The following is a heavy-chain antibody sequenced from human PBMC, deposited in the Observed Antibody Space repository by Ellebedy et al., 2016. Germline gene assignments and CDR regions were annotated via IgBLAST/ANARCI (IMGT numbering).Heavy chain of an antibody. CDR1: GFTFSSYG. V-gene: IGHV3-33*01. CDR2: IWYDGSNK. CDR3: AREGGIFGLDY. Sequence: GGSLRLSXAASGFTFSSYGMYWVRQAPGKGLEWVAVIWYDGSNKYYADSVKGRFTISRDNSKNTLYLQMHSLRAEDTALYYCAREGGIFGLDYWGQGTLVTVSS. J-gene: IGHJ4*02. D-gene: IGHD3-3*02.